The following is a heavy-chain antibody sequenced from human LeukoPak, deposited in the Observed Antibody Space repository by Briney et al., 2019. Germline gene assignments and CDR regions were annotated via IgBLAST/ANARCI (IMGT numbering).Heavy chain of an antibody. V-gene: IGHV4-61*02. CDR1: GGSISSGSYY. CDR2: IYTSGST. J-gene: IGHJ6*03. Sequence: SETLSLTCTVSGGSISSGSYYWSWIRQPAGKGLEWIGRIYTSGSTNYNPSLKSRVTISVDTSKNQFSLKVSSVTAADTAVYYCARVKDPGGYYYYYYMDVWGKGTTVTVSS. CDR3: ARVKDPGGYYYYYYMDV. D-gene: IGHD3-16*01.